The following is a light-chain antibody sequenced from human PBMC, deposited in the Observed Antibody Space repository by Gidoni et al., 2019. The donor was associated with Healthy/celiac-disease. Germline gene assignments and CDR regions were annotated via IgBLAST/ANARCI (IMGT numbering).Light chain of an antibody. Sequence: EIVMTQSPATLSVSPGERATLSCRASQSVSSNLAWYQQKPGQAPRLLIYGASSGSGTEFTLPISSLQSDDFSVYYCQQYNNWPSWTFGQGTKVEIK. J-gene: IGKJ1*01. CDR2: GAS. CDR1: QSVSSN. V-gene: IGKV3-15*01. CDR3: QQYNNWPSWT.